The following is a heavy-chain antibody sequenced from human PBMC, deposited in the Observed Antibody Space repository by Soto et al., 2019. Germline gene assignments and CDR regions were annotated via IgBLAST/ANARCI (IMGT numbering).Heavy chain of an antibody. Sequence: GASVKVSCKASGGTFSSYTISWVRQAPGQGLEWMGRIIPIFGTANYAQKFQGRVTITADESTSTAYMELSSLRSEDTAVYYCATLRTGTTFITQYGMDVWGQGTTVTVSS. J-gene: IGHJ6*02. CDR2: IIPIFGTA. CDR1: GGTFSSYT. D-gene: IGHD1-7*01. V-gene: IGHV1-69*13. CDR3: ATLRTGTTFITQYGMDV.